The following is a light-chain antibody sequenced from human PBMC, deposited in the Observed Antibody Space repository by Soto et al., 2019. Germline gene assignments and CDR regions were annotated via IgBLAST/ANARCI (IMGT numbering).Light chain of an antibody. V-gene: IGKV3-20*01. J-gene: IGKJ1*01. CDR1: QSVSSSY. Sequence: EIVLTQSPGTLSLSPGERATLSCRASQSVSSSYLAWYQQKPGQAPRLLIYGASSRATGIPDRFSGSGSGTDFTLTISRLEPGDFAVCYCQQYGSSPGTFGQGTKV. CDR3: QQYGSSPGT. CDR2: GAS.